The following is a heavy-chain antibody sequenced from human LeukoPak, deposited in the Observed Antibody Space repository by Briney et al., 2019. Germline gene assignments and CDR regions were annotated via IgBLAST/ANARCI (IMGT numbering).Heavy chain of an antibody. Sequence: GGSLRLSCAASGSTFSDYYMSWIRQAPGKGLEWVSYISSSGSTIYYADSVKGRFTISRDNAKNSLYLQMNSLTAGDTAVYYCVRDICNAGRCYLELENWGQGTLVTVAS. CDR3: VRDICNAGRCYLELEN. CDR2: ISSSGSTI. J-gene: IGHJ4*02. D-gene: IGHD2-15*01. V-gene: IGHV3-11*01. CDR1: GSTFSDYY.